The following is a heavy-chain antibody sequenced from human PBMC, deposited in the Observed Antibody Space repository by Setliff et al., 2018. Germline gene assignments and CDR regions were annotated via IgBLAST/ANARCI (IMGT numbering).Heavy chain of an antibody. Sequence: GESLKISCAASGFTFSSYSMNWVRQAPGKGLEWVSSISSSSSYIYYADSVKGRFTISRDNAKNSLYLQMNSLRAEDTAVYYCARDGGGPYYYDSSGYRAAFDIWGQGTMVTVS. J-gene: IGHJ3*02. D-gene: IGHD3-22*01. V-gene: IGHV3-21*01. CDR1: GFTFSSYS. CDR2: ISSSSSYI. CDR3: ARDGGGPYYYDSSGYRAAFDI.